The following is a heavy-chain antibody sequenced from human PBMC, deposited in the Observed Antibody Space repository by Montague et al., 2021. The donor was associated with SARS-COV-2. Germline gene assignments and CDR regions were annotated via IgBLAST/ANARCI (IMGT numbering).Heavy chain of an antibody. CDR2: ISYDGSNK. Sequence: SLRLSCAASGFTFSSYAMHWVRQAPGKGLEWVAVISYDGSNKYYADSVKGRSTISRDNSKNTLYLQMNSLRAEDTAVYYCVGELLLIYGMDVWGQGTTVTVSS. J-gene: IGHJ6*02. CDR1: GFTFSSYA. CDR3: VGELLLIYGMDV. V-gene: IGHV3-30*04. D-gene: IGHD3-10*01.